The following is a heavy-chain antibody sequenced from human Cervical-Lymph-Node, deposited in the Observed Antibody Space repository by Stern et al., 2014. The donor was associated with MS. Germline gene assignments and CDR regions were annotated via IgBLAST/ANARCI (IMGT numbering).Heavy chain of an antibody. CDR3: ASRWSGTYYGQNWFDP. J-gene: IGHJ5*02. V-gene: IGHV4-31*03. CDR2: IYNSGAT. CDR1: GDSINSGGHY. D-gene: IGHD1-26*01. Sequence: DQLVESGPGLVKPSQTLSLTCTVSGDSINSGGHYWSWLRQRPGKGLEWIGYIYNSGATFYSPSLKGRVTISLDTSKNQFSLTLSSVTAADTAIYYCASRWSGTYYGQNWFDPWGQGILVTVSS.